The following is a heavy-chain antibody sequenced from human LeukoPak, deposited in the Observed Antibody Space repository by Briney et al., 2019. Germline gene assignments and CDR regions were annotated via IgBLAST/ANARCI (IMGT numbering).Heavy chain of an antibody. Sequence: PGGSLRLSCAASGFTFSSYAMSWVRQAPGKGLEWVSSISGSGGSTYYEDSVKGRFTISRDNSKNTLYLQMNSLRAEDTAVYYCAKASTGSYGYFDYWGQGTLVTVSS. J-gene: IGHJ4*02. V-gene: IGHV3-23*01. CDR1: GFTFSSYA. CDR2: ISGSGGST. D-gene: IGHD3-10*01. CDR3: AKASTGSYGYFDY.